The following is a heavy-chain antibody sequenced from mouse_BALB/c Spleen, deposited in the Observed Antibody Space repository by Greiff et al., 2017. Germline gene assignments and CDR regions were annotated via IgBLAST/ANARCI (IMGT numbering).Heavy chain of an antibody. Sequence: QVQLQQSAAELARPGASVKMSCKASGYTFTSYTMHWVKQRPGQGLEWIGYINPSSGYTEYNQKFKDKTTLTADKSSSTAYMQLSSLTSEDSAVYYCARDYYGSSPWCAYWGQGTLVTVSA. V-gene: IGHV1-4*02. D-gene: IGHD1-1*01. CDR1: GYTFTSYT. J-gene: IGHJ3*01. CDR2: INPSSGYT. CDR3: ARDYYGSSPWCAY.